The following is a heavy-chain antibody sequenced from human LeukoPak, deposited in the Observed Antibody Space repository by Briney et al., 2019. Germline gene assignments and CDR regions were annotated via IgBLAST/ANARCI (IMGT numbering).Heavy chain of an antibody. Sequence: GASVTVSCKASGYTFTSYAMNWVRQAPGQGLEWMGWINTNTGNPTYAQGFTGRFVFSLDTSVSTAYLQISSLKAEDTAVYYCARDPIGSRWPYYFDYWGQGTLVTVSS. J-gene: IGHJ4*02. CDR2: INTNTGNP. V-gene: IGHV7-4-1*02. CDR1: GYTFTSYA. CDR3: ARDPIGSRWPYYFDY. D-gene: IGHD6-13*01.